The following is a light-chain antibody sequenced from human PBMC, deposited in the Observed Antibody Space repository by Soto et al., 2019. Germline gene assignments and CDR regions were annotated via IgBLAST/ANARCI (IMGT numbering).Light chain of an antibody. CDR1: SSNIGAGYD. V-gene: IGLV1-40*01. J-gene: IGLJ3*02. CDR2: GNS. CDR3: QSYDSSLSAL. Sequence: QSVLTQPPSVSGAPGQRVTISCTGSSSNIGAGYDVHWYQQLPGTAPKLLIYGNSNRPSGVPDRFSGSKSGTSASLAITGLQAEDEADYYCQSYDSSLSALXGGGTQLTVL.